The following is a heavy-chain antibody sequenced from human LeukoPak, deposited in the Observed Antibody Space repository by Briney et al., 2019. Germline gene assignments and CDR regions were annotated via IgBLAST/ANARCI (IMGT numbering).Heavy chain of an antibody. CDR3: AILPLTVVTPLDV. D-gene: IGHD4-23*01. Sequence: ASVTVSCKVSGHSLAELAMHWLRQAPGKGREWVGLFYPEEGETFYAQEVLGRVSMTEDTSTDTAYMELSSLTSEDTAVYYCAILPLTVVTPLDVWGQGTTVTVSS. CDR2: FYPEEGET. J-gene: IGHJ6*02. V-gene: IGHV1-24*01. CDR1: GHSLAELA.